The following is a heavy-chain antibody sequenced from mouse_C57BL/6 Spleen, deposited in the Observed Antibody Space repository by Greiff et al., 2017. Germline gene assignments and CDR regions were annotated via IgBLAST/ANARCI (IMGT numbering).Heavy chain of an antibody. V-gene: IGHV1-26*01. Sequence: EVQLQQSGPELVKPGASVKISCKASGYTFTDYYMNWVKQSHGKSLEWIGDINPNNGGTSYNQKFKGKATLTVDKSSSTAYMELRSLTSEDSAVYYCARSTWVVATPYYFDYWGQGTTLTVSS. J-gene: IGHJ2*01. CDR2: INPNNGGT. D-gene: IGHD1-1*01. CDR3: ARSTWVVATPYYFDY. CDR1: GYTFTDYY.